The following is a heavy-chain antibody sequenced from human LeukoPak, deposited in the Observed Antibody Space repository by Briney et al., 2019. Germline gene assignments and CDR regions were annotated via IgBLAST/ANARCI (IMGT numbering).Heavy chain of an antibody. CDR3: ARALRSYSSEDY. D-gene: IGHD3-22*01. J-gene: IGHJ4*02. CDR2: INPSGGGT. Sequence: ASVKVSCKASGYTFTSYYMHWVRQAPGQGLEWMGIINPSGGGTSYAQKFQGRVTMTRDTSTNTVYMELSSLRSEDTAVYYCARALRSYSSEDYWGQGTLVTVSS. CDR1: GYTFTSYY. V-gene: IGHV1-46*01.